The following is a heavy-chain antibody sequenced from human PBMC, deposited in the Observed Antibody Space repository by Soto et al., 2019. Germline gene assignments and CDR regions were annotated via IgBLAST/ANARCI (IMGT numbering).Heavy chain of an antibody. CDR2: FDPEDGET. D-gene: IGHD3-10*01. J-gene: IGHJ6*02. CDR3: ATDLGGSGSPNYYYHGMDV. CDR1: GYTLTELS. V-gene: IGHV1-24*01. Sequence: GASVKVSCKVSGYTLTELSMHWVRQAPGKGLEWMGGFDPEDGETIYAQKFQGRVTMTEDTSTDTAYMELSSLRSEDTAVYYCATDLGGSGSPNYYYHGMDVWGQGTTVTVSS.